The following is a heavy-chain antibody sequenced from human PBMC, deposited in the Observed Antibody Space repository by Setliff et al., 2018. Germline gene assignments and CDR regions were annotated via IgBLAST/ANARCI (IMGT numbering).Heavy chain of an antibody. D-gene: IGHD3-22*01. J-gene: IGHJ4*02. CDR3: ARGSYYDSSGYSPDFFDY. CDR1: GGSISTNTYF. CDR2: TYYSGDA. V-gene: IGHV4-39*01. Sequence: SETLSLTCTVSGGSISTNTYFWGWIRQSPGKGLEWIGNTYYSGDAYYNPSLKSRVTISVDTSRNQFSLKLSSVTAADTAVYYCARGSYYDSSGYSPDFFDYWGQGTLVTVSS.